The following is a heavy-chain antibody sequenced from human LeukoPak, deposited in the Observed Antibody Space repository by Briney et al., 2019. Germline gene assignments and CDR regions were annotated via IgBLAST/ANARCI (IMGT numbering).Heavy chain of an antibody. Sequence: SETLSLTCTVSGGSISSGDYYWSWIRQPPGKGLEWIVYIYYSGSTYYNPSLKSRVTISVDTSKNQFSLKLSSVTAADTAVYYCARGAGYYASRGSSPLHSDSSGQGTLVTVSS. CDR3: ARGAGYYASRGSSPLHSDS. J-gene: IGHJ4*02. D-gene: IGHD3-22*01. V-gene: IGHV4-30-4*01. CDR1: GGSISSGDYY. CDR2: IYYSGST.